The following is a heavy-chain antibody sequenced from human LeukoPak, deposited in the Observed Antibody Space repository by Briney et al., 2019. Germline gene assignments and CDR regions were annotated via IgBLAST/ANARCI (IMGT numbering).Heavy chain of an antibody. D-gene: IGHD5-24*01. CDR2: INPADSDT. CDR3: ARGEGGYNYAF. J-gene: IGHJ4*02. Sequence: GGPLKISFKASGSSFTSYWIAWGRPMPGKGVEGMGIINPADSDTRYSLSIQGQVTISADRSISAAYLQWSSLKASDTAMYYCARGEGGYNYAFWGQGTLVSVSS. V-gene: IGHV5-51*01. CDR1: GSSFTSYW.